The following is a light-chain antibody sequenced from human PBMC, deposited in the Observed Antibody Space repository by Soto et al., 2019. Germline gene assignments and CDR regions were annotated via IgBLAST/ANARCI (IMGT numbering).Light chain of an antibody. Sequence: DIQMTQSPSSLSASVGDRVTITCQASQDITNYLNWYQQKPGKAPKLLIYDASNLETVVPSRFSGSGSVTDFTFTISSLQPEDIAKYYCQQYDNLMYTFGQGTMLEIK. V-gene: IGKV1-33*01. J-gene: IGKJ2*01. CDR1: QDITNY. CDR3: QQYDNLMYT. CDR2: DAS.